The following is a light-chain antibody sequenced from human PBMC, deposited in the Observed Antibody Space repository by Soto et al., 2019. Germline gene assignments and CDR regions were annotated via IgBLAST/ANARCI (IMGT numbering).Light chain of an antibody. CDR2: KAS. V-gene: IGKV1-5*03. CDR1: QTISSW. Sequence: DIQMTQSPSTLSGSVGDRVTITCRASQTISSWLAWYQQKPGKAPKLLIYKASTLKSGVPSRFSGSGSGTEFTLTISSLQPEDVAIYYCQKYNSAPLTFGGGTKVEIK. J-gene: IGKJ4*01. CDR3: QKYNSAPLT.